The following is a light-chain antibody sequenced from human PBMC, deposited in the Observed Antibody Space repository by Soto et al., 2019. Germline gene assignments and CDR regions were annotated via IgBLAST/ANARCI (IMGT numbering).Light chain of an antibody. CDR1: QSVTSNY. J-gene: IGKJ1*01. CDR3: QQYTDWPLT. CDR2: GVA. V-gene: IGKV3-20*01. Sequence: EVVMTQSPATLSVSPGERATLSCRASQSVTSNYLAWYQQKPGQAPRLLIYGVASRATGVPDRFSGSGSGTDFTLINSRLEPEDFSVYYCQQYTDWPLTFGQGTKVEVK.